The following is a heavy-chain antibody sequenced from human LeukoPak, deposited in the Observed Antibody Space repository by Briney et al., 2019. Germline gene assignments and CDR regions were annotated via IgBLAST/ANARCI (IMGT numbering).Heavy chain of an antibody. CDR3: ARVGDHYHWYLDV. Sequence: GGSLRLSCEGSGFSVSTEYMNWVRQAPGKGLEWVSILYSGSTTYYTDSVKGRFTVSRDDSKNTLYLHMNSLGVEDTAVYYCARVGDHYHWYLDVWGRGTLVTVSS. D-gene: IGHD3-10*01. CDR1: GFSVSTEY. CDR2: LYSGSTT. V-gene: IGHV3-53*01. J-gene: IGHJ2*01.